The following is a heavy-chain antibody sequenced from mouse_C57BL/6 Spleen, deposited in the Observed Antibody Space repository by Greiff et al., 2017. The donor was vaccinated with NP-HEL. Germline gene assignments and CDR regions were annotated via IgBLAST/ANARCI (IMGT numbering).Heavy chain of an antibody. CDR1: GYSITSGYD. Sequence: DVKLQESGPGMVKPSQSLSLTCTVTGYSITSGYDWHWIRHFPGNKLEWMGYISYSGSTNYNPSLKSRISITHDTSKNHFFLKLNSVTTEDAATYYCAGAWLPYAMDYWGQGTSVTVSS. D-gene: IGHD2-2*01. CDR2: ISYSGST. V-gene: IGHV3-1*01. J-gene: IGHJ4*01. CDR3: AGAWLPYAMDY.